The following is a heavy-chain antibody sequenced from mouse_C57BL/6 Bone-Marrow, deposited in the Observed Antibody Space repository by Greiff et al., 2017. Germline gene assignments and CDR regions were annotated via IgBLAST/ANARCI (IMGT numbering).Heavy chain of an antibody. V-gene: IGHV1-76*01. J-gene: IGHJ2*01. D-gene: IGHD2-2*01. CDR3: AREAMVTTFYYFDY. Sequence: QVQLQQSGAELVRPGASVKLSCKASGYTFTDYCINWVKQRPGQGLEWIARIYPGSGNTYYNEKFKGKATLTAEKSSSTAYMQLSSLTSEDSAVYFCAREAMVTTFYYFDYWGQGTTLTVSS. CDR1: GYTFTDYC. CDR2: IYPGSGNT.